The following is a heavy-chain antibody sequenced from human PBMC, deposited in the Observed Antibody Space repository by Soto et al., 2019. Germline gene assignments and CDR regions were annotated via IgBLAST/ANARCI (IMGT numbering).Heavy chain of an antibody. V-gene: IGHV2-5*02. CDR3: AFRRNLVPKGGAFDI. Sequence: QSTLKESGPTLVNPTQTLTLTCTLSGFSFSTSGMAVGWIRQPPGKAPECLALIFWDGDKRYSPALKTRLTLPKDSIENHVVLTKTHMDPRDTGTYYYAFRRNLVPKGGAFDICGRGTEVTDSS. D-gene: IGHD2-15*01. J-gene: IGHJ3*02. CDR1: GFSFSTSGMA. CDR2: IFWDGDK.